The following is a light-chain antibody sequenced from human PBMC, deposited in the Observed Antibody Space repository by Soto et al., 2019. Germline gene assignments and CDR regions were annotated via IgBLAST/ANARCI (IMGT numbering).Light chain of an antibody. Sequence: EIVLTQSPFTLSLSPGERATLSCRASQSVSSSYLAWYQQKPGQAPRLLIYGASSRATGIPDRFSGSGSGTDFTLTISRLEPEDFAVYYCQQYGSSLAWTFGQGTKVDIK. J-gene: IGKJ1*01. CDR3: QQYGSSLAWT. CDR2: GAS. V-gene: IGKV3-20*01. CDR1: QSVSSSY.